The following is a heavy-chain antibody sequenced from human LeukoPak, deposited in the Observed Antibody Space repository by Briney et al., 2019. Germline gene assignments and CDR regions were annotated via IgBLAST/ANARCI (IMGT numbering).Heavy chain of an antibody. Sequence: GGPLRLSCAASGFTFSSYSMNWVRQAPGKGLEWVSSISSSSSYIYYADSVKGRFTISRDNAKNSLYLQMNSLRAEDTAVYYCARGPITMIVNYYFDYWGQGTLVTVSS. J-gene: IGHJ4*02. CDR2: ISSSSSYI. CDR3: ARGPITMIVNYYFDY. V-gene: IGHV3-21*01. CDR1: GFTFSSYS. D-gene: IGHD3-22*01.